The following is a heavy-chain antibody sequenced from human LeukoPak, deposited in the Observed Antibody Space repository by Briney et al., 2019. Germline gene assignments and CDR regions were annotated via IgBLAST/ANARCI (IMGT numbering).Heavy chain of an antibody. V-gene: IGHV4-4*07. J-gene: IGHJ5*02. D-gene: IGHD5-24*01. CDR2: IYSSGST. Sequence: KPSETLSLTCTVSGGSISSYFWSWIRLPAGKGLEWIGRIYSSGSTNYNPSLKSRVTMSVDTSKNQFYLNLSSVTAADTAMYYCAAYRRDNWFDPWGQGTLVTVSS. CDR1: GGSISSYF. CDR3: AAYRRDNWFDP.